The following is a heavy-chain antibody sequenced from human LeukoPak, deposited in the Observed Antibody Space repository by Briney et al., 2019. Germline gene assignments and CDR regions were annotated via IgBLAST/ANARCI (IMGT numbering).Heavy chain of an antibody. V-gene: IGHV4-59*08. D-gene: IGHD3-22*01. CDR1: GDSISSYY. J-gene: IGHJ1*01. Sequence: SETLSLTCTVSGDSISSYYWSWIRQPPGEGLEWIGYIYYSGSTNYNPSLKSRVTISIDTSKNQFSLKLSSVTAADTAVYYCARQWDSSGYHEYFQHWGQGTLVTVSS. CDR3: ARQWDSSGYHEYFQH. CDR2: IYYSGST.